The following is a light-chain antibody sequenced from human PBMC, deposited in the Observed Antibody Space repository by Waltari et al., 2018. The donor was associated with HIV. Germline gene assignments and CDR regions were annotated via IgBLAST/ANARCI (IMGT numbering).Light chain of an antibody. CDR3: CSYAGSYTYV. Sequence: QSALTQPRSVSGSPGQSVTISCSGTSSDVGGSNYVSWYQQHPGKAPKLMVYDVTKRPSGVPDRFSGSKSGNLASLSISGLQAEDEADYYCCSYAGSYTYVFGSGTTIIV. J-gene: IGLJ1*01. V-gene: IGLV2-11*01. CDR1: SSDVGGSNY. CDR2: DVT.